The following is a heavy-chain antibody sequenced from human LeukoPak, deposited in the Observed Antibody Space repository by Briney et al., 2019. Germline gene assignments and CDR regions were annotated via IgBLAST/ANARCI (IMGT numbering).Heavy chain of an antibody. J-gene: IGHJ4*02. V-gene: IGHV3-23*01. D-gene: IGHD5-18*01. Sequence: GGSLRLSCAASGFTFSSYAMSWVRQAPGKGLEWVSAISGSGGSTYYADSVKGRFTISRDNSKSTLYLQMNSLRAEDTAVYYCAKPNALYNYGYGYFDYWGQGTLVTVSS. CDR2: ISGSGGST. CDR1: GFTFSSYA. CDR3: AKPNALYNYGYGYFDY.